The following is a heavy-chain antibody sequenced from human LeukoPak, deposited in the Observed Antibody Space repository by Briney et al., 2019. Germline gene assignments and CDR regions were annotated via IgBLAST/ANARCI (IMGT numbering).Heavy chain of an antibody. D-gene: IGHD5-18*01. Sequence: SETLSLTCTVSGGSISSHYWSWVRQPPGKGLEWIGYVLDNVRTKDNPSLNSRFTLSADTSKNQFSLRLTSVTAADAAVYYCATIKRGNIFGFFDFWGQGILVTVSS. CDR2: VLDNVRT. V-gene: IGHV4-59*11. J-gene: IGHJ4*02. CDR1: GGSISSHY. CDR3: ATIKRGNIFGFFDF.